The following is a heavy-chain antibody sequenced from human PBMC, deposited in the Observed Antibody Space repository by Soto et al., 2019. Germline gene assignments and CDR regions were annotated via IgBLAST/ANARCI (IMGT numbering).Heavy chain of an antibody. CDR2: IVPIYRTA. CDR1: GGTFSSYR. Sequence: SVKVSCKASGGTFSSYRINWVRRAPGQGLEWVGGIVPIYRTADYAQKFQGRVTITADESARTSYMELRSLKSQDTAVYYCVRDSGAKLSSSWGQGTLVTVSS. CDR3: VRDSGAKLSSS. D-gene: IGHD6-13*01. V-gene: IGHV1-69*13. J-gene: IGHJ4*02.